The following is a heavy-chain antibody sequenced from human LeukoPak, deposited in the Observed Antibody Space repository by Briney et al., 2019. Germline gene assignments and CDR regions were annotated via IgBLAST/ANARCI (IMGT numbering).Heavy chain of an antibody. V-gene: IGHV3-30*03. CDR3: AREGSWVVPELYGMDV. CDR2: ISYDGSNK. J-gene: IGHJ6*02. D-gene: IGHD2-2*01. Sequence: PGGSLRLSCAASGFTFSSYGMHWVRQAPGKGLEWVAVISYDGSNKYYADSVKGRFTISRDNSKNTLYLQMNSLRAEDTAVYYCAREGSWVVPELYGMDVWGQGTTVTVSS. CDR1: GFTFSSYG.